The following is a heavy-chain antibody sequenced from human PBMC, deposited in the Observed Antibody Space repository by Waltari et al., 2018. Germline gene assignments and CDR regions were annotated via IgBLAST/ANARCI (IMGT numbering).Heavy chain of an antibody. D-gene: IGHD3-3*01. CDR2: LNPGGGSA. CDR3: SRGRGGFRFGSFDI. Sequence: QVHLVQSGAEVKQNGASVRHSCKASTYTMDSFYINWVRQAPGQGLGWMGILNPGGGSATYAQSLQGRVTMTRDKSTGTVYMELRSLRSDDTAMYYCSRGRGGFRFGSFDIWGQGTLVTVSS. J-gene: IGHJ3*02. CDR1: TYTMDSFY. V-gene: IGHV1-46*02.